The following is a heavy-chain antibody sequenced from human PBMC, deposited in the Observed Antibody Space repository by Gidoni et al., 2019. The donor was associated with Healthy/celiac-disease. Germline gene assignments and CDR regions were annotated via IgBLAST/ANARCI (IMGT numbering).Heavy chain of an antibody. D-gene: IGHD4-17*01. Sequence: EVQLVESGGGLVQPGGSLKLSCAASGFTFRGSAMHWVRQASGKGLEWVGRIRSKANSYATAYAASVKGRFTISRDDSKNTAYLQMNSLKTEDTAVYYCTSDYGDYYYYMDVWGKGTTVTVSS. J-gene: IGHJ6*03. V-gene: IGHV3-73*02. CDR3: TSDYGDYYYYMDV. CDR2: IRSKANSYAT. CDR1: GFTFRGSA.